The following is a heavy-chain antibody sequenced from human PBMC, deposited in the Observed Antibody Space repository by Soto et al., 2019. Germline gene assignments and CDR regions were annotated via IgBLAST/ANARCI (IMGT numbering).Heavy chain of an antibody. CDR3: TRGGGRTTLRD. J-gene: IGHJ4*02. CDR2: IYDSGST. V-gene: IGHV4-31*03. Sequence: QVQLQESGPGLVKSSQTLSLTCTVSGGSISSGGNYWSWIRQHPGKGLEWIGYIYDSGSTYYNASIQSRVTLSGERSKDQISLRLTSVTAADTAVYYCTRGGGRTTLRDWGPGTLVTVSS. CDR1: GGSISSGGNY. D-gene: IGHD4-17*01.